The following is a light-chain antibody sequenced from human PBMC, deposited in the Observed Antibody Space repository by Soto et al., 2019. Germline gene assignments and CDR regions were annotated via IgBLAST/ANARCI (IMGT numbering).Light chain of an antibody. CDR2: YDS. V-gene: IGLV3-21*04. Sequence: SYELTQPPSVSVAPGKTARITCGGNNIGSKSVHWYQQKPGQAPVLVIYYDSDRPSGIPERFSGSNSGNTATLTISRVEAGDEADYYCQVWDSSSEAVVFGGGTKLTVL. J-gene: IGLJ2*01. CDR3: QVWDSSSEAVV. CDR1: NIGSKS.